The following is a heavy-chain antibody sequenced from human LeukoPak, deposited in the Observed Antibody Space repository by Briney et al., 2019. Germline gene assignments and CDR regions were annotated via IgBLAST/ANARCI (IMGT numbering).Heavy chain of an antibody. V-gene: IGHV3-20*04. CDR3: AKDKSPVYYDILTGPRNWFDP. Sequence: RPGGSLRLSCAASGFTFDDYGMSWVRQAPGKGLEWVSGINWNGGSTGYADSVKGRFTISRDNAKTSLYLQMNSLRAEDTALYYCAKDKSPVYYDILTGPRNWFDPWGQGTLVTVSS. CDR2: INWNGGST. CDR1: GFTFDDYG. D-gene: IGHD3-9*01. J-gene: IGHJ5*02.